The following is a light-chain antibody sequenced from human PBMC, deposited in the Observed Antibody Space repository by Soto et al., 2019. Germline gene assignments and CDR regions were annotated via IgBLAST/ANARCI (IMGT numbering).Light chain of an antibody. CDR3: QQFKTYSLT. V-gene: IGKV1-5*01. CDR2: DAF. CDR1: QSVSGW. J-gene: IGKJ4*01. Sequence: DIQMTQSPSTLSASVGDTVTVTCRASQSVSGWLAWYQQKPGEAPKLLIFDAFNLESGVPFRFSGSGFGTEFTLTISSLQPDDSATYYCQQFKTYSLTVGGGTKVDIK.